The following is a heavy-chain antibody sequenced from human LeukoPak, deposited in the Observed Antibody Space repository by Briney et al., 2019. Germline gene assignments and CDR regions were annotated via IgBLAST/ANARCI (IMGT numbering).Heavy chain of an antibody. D-gene: IGHD1-26*01. CDR1: GFTFSGYS. CDR3: ARDEVGVTTEFDY. CDR2: ISPTGSTI. J-gene: IGHJ4*02. V-gene: IGHV3-48*04. Sequence: GGSLRLSCAASGFTFSGYSMNWVRQAPGKGLEWVSYISPTGSTIYYADSVKGRFTISRDNAKNSLYLQVNSLRVEDTAVYYCARDEVGVTTEFDYWGQGTVVTVSS.